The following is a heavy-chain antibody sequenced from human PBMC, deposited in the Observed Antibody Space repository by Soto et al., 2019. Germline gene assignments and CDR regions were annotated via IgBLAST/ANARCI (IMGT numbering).Heavy chain of an antibody. CDR3: AGYRSDRGVGRCSAAAY. CDR1: GGSISSGGYY. J-gene: IGHJ4*02. Sequence: QVQLQESGPGLVKPSQTLSLTCTVSGGSISSGGYYWSWIRQHPGKGLEWIGYIYYSGSTYYTPSLQFRFTTTLFTPKTQFPRQLTSVTAAVTLSYYCAGYRSDRGVGRCSAAAYWGQGTLVTVSS. D-gene: IGHD2-15*01. V-gene: IGHV4-31*03. CDR2: IYYSGST.